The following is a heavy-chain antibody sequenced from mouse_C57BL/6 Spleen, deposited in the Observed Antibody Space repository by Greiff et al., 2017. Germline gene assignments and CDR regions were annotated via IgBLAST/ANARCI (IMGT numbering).Heavy chain of an antibody. V-gene: IGHV2-9-1*01. D-gene: IGHD2-2*01. J-gene: IGHJ4*01. CDR3: ARIYGYGDYYAMDY. CDR2: IWTGGGT. CDR1: GFSLTSYA. Sequence: VKLMESGPGLVAPSQSLSITCTVSGFSLTSYAISWVRQPPGKGLEWLGVIWTGGGTNYNSALKSRLSISKDNSKSQVFLKMNSLQTDDTARYYCARIYGYGDYYAMDYWGQGTSVTVSS.